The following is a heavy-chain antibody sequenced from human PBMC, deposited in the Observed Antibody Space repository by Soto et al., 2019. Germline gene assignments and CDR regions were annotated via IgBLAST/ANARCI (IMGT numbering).Heavy chain of an antibody. CDR1: GYSFTSYW. CDR3: IRGYSYGTYGMDV. Sequence: GESLKISCKGSGYSFTSYWIGWVRQMPGKGLEWMGIIYPGDSDTRYSPSSQGQVTISADKSISTAYLQWSSLKASDTAMYYCIRGYSYGTYGMDVWGQGTTVTVSS. CDR2: IYPGDSDT. D-gene: IGHD5-18*01. J-gene: IGHJ6*02. V-gene: IGHV5-51*01.